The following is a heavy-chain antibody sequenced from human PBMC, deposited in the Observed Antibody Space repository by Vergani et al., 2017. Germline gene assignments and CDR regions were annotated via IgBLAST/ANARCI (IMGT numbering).Heavy chain of an antibody. V-gene: IGHV3-21*01. D-gene: IGHD3-10*01. Sequence: EVQLVESGGGLVKPGGSLRLSCAASGFTFSSYSMNWVRQAPGKGLEWVSAISSSSSYIYYADSVKGRFTISRDNAKTSLYLQMNSLRAEDTAVYYCARWSFRQGMVRGVTGFDYWGQGTLVTVSS. CDR2: ISSSSSYI. CDR3: ARWSFRQGMVRGVTGFDY. CDR1: GFTFSSYS. J-gene: IGHJ4*02.